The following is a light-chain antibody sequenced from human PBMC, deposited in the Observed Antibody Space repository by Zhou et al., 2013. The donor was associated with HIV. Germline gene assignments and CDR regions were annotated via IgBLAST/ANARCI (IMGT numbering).Light chain of an antibody. CDR1: QSVSSSY. CDR2: GAS. Sequence: EIVLTQSPGTLSLSPGERATLSCRASQSVSSSYLAWYQQKPGQAPRLLIYGASSRATVIPDRFSGSGSGADFTLTISRLEPEDFAVYYCQQRDNWPPRITFGQGTRLEIK. CDR3: QQRDNWPPRIT. J-gene: IGKJ5*01. V-gene: IGKV3D-20*02.